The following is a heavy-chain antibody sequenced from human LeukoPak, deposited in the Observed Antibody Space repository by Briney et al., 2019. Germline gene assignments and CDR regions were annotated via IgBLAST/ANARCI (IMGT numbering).Heavy chain of an antibody. Sequence: GGSLRLSCATSGFTFTSYWMHWVRQVPGKGLVWVSRVNNDGSSTIYADSVKGRFTISRDNAENTLYLQMHSLRAEDTAMYYCARGGSHGYWGQGTLVTVSS. V-gene: IGHV3-74*01. CDR1: GFTFTSYW. CDR2: VNNDGSST. D-gene: IGHD1-26*01. CDR3: ARGGSHGY. J-gene: IGHJ4*02.